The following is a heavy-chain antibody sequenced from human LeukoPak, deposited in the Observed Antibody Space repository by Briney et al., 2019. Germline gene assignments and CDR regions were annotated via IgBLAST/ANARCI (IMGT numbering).Heavy chain of an antibody. CDR3: AKAANTAMVSYYFDY. Sequence: GGSLRLSCAASGFTFSSYGMHWVRQAPGKGLEWVAVISYDGSNKYYADSVKGRFTISRDNSKNTLYLQMNSLRAEDTAVYYCAKAANTAMVSYYFDYWGQGTLVTVSS. V-gene: IGHV3-30*18. CDR1: GFTFSSYG. J-gene: IGHJ4*02. D-gene: IGHD5-18*01. CDR2: ISYDGSNK.